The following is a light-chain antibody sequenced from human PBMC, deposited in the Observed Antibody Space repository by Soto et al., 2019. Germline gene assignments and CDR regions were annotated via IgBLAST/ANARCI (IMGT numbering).Light chain of an antibody. V-gene: IGKV1-5*01. CDR2: DAS. CDR3: QHHGT. CDR1: QSISSW. J-gene: IGKJ1*01. Sequence: DIQRTQAPSTLSVSVGDRVTITCRASQSISSWLAWYQQKPGKAPKLLIYDASSLESGVPSRFSGSGSGTEFTLTISSLQPDDFATYYCQHHGTFGQGTKVDIK.